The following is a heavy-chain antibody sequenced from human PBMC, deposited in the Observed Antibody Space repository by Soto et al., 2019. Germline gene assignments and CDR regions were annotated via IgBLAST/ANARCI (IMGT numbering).Heavy chain of an antibody. CDR2: INAGNGNT. CDR1: VYIFTSYA. J-gene: IGHJ6*02. V-gene: IGHV1-3*01. Sequence: ASVKVSGKASVYIFTSYAMHWVRQAPGQRLEWMGWINAGNGNTKYSQKFQGRVTITRDTSASTAYMELSSLRSEDTAVYYCARTKEDKPSDVWGQGTTVSVSS. CDR3: ARTKEDKPSDV.